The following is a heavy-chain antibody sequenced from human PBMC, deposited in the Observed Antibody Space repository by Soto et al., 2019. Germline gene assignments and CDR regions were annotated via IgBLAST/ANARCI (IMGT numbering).Heavy chain of an antibody. V-gene: IGHV3-30-3*01. Sequence: GGSLRLSCAASGFTFSSYAMHWVRQAPGKGLEWVAVISYDGSNKYYADSVKGRFTISRDNSKNTLYLQMNSLRAEDTAVYYCARSSPTSIDYWGQGTLVTVSS. D-gene: IGHD2-2*01. J-gene: IGHJ4*02. CDR2: ISYDGSNK. CDR3: ARSSPTSIDY. CDR1: GFTFSSYA.